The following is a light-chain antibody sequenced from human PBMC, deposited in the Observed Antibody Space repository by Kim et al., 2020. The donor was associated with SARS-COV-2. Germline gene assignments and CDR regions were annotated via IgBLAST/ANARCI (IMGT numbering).Light chain of an antibody. CDR3: CSYAGSTTLV. V-gene: IGLV2-23*02. CDR1: SIDVGSYNF. J-gene: IGLJ2*01. Sequence: GQSIPSSCSGTSIDVGSYNFVSWYQQHTGKAPKLMIYEVTNRPSGVSNRFSGSKSGNTASLTISGLQAEDETDYYCCSYAGSTTLVFGGGTQLTVL. CDR2: EVT.